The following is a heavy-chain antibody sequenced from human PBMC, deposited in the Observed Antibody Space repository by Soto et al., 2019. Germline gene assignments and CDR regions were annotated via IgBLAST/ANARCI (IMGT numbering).Heavy chain of an antibody. Sequence: SVKVSCKASGGTFSSYAISWVRQAPGQGLEWMGGIIPIFGTANYAQKFQGRVTITADESTSTAYMELSSLRSEDTAVYYCARREKLELRSYYYYGMDVWGQGTTVTV. V-gene: IGHV1-69*13. CDR1: GGTFSSYA. J-gene: IGHJ6*02. CDR2: IIPIFGTA. CDR3: ARREKLELRSYYYYGMDV. D-gene: IGHD1-7*01.